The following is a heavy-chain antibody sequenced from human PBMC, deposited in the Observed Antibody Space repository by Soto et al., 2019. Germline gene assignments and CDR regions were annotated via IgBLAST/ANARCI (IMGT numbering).Heavy chain of an antibody. J-gene: IGHJ6*02. Sequence: APVEVSSRAPGSPLPGHYIYLVRKAPGQGLEWMGWINPSSGGTEFAEKFQGRVTVTRDTSIRTVFLELNSLTSDDTGVYFCARDFRTYSHGVDVWGQGIAVSVSS. CDR1: GSPLPGHY. CDR3: ARDFRTYSHGVDV. D-gene: IGHD4-4*01. CDR2: INPSSGGT. V-gene: IGHV1-2*02.